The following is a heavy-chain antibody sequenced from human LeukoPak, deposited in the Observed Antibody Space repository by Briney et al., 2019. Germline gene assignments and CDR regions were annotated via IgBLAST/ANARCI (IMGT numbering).Heavy chain of an antibody. V-gene: IGHV4-4*07. Sequence: SETLSLTCTVSGGSISSYYWSWIRQPAGKGLEWIGRTSASGSTNYAPSLRSRITMSVDTSTKQFSLKLTSVTAADTAVYYCATDTSWFDPWGRGTLVPVSS. CDR3: ATDTSWFDP. CDR2: TSASGST. J-gene: IGHJ5*02. CDR1: GGSISSYY.